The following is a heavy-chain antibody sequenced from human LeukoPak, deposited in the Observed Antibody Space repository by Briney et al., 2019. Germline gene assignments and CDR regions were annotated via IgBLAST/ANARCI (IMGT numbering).Heavy chain of an antibody. V-gene: IGHV4-34*01. D-gene: IGHD4-17*01. CDR3: ARDDGDYGHAFDI. J-gene: IGHJ3*02. CDR2: INHSGST. CDR1: GGSFSGYY. Sequence: SETLSLTCAVYGGSFSGYYWSWIRQPPGKGLEWIGEINHSGSTNYNPSLKSRVAISVDTSKNQFSLKLSSVTAADTAMYYCARDDGDYGHAFDIWGQGTMVTVSS.